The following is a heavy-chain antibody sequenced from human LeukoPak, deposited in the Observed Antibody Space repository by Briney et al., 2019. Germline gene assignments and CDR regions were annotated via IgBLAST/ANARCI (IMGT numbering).Heavy chain of an antibody. CDR3: AKDGEYYYGSGSFDY. D-gene: IGHD3-10*01. Sequence: GGSLRLSCAASGFTFSSYWMHWVRQAPGKGLVWVSRINSDGSSTSYADSVKGRFTISRDNSKNTLYLQMNSLRAEDTAVYYCAKDGEYYYGSGSFDYWGQGTLVTVSS. CDR2: INSDGSST. V-gene: IGHV3-74*01. J-gene: IGHJ4*02. CDR1: GFTFSSYW.